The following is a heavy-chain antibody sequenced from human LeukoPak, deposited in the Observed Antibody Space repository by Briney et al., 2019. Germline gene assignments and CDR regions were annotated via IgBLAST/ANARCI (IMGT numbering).Heavy chain of an antibody. CDR2: INHSGST. Sequence: SETLSLTCAVYGGSFSGYYWSWIRQPPGKGLEWIGEINHSGSTNYNPSPKSRVTISVDTSKNQFSLKLSSVTAADTAVYYCASKQWLAPHFDYWGQGTLVTVSS. D-gene: IGHD6-19*01. J-gene: IGHJ4*02. V-gene: IGHV4-34*01. CDR1: GGSFSGYY. CDR3: ASKQWLAPHFDY.